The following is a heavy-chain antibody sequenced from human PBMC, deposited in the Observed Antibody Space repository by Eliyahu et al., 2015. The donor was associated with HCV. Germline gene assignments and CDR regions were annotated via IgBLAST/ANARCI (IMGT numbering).Heavy chain of an antibody. CDR3: ARALGARYNWNPFDY. J-gene: IGHJ4*02. V-gene: IGHV1-46*01. D-gene: IGHD1-20*01. Sequence: QVQLVQSGAEVKKPGASVKVSCKASGYXFTSYYMHWVRQAPGQGLEWMGIXNPSGGSTSYAQKFQGRVTMTRDTSTSTVYMELSSLRSEDTAVYYCARALGARYNWNPFDYWGQGTLVTVSS. CDR1: GYXFTSYY. CDR2: XNPSGGST.